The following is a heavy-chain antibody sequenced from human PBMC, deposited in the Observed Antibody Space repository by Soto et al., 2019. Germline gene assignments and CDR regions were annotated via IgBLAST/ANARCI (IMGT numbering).Heavy chain of an antibody. V-gene: IGHV4-31*03. CDR3: ARQNRLTSSDAFDI. D-gene: IGHD6-6*01. CDR1: GGSISSDGYY. J-gene: IGHJ3*02. CDR2: IYYSGST. Sequence: QVQLQESGPGLVKPSQTLSLTCTVSGGSISSDGYYWSWVRQHPGKGLEWIGYIYYSGSTYYNPSLKSRVTISVDTSKKQFSLKLSSVTAADTAVYYCARQNRLTSSDAFDIWGQGTMVTVSS.